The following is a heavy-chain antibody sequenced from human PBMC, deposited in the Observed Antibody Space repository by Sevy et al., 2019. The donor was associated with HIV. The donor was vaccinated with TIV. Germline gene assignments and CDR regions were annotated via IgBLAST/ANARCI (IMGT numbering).Heavy chain of an antibody. V-gene: IGHV3-23*01. J-gene: IGHJ2*01. CDR3: AKPGIAAADYWYFDL. CDR2: ISGSGGST. Sequence: GGSLRLSCAASGFTFSSYAMSWVRQAPGKGLEWVSAISGSGGSTYYADSVKGRVTISRDNSKNTLYLQMNSLRAEDTAVYYCAKPGIAAADYWYFDLWGRGTLVTVSS. D-gene: IGHD6-13*01. CDR1: GFTFSSYA.